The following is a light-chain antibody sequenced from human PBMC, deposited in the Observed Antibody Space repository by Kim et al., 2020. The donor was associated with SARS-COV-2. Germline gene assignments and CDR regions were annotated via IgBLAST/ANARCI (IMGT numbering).Light chain of an antibody. Sequence: ASVRDRGTITGRTSQGISNYLSRYQQMPGKVPKLLIYAASALKSGVPSRFSGSGSKTDFTLTITSLRPEDVAAYYCQQCKGAPWTYGQGTKVDIK. CDR1: QGISNY. J-gene: IGKJ1*01. V-gene: IGKV1-27*01. CDR2: AAS. CDR3: QQCKGAPWT.